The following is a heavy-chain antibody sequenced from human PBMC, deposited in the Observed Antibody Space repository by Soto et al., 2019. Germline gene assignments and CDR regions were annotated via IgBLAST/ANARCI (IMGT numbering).Heavy chain of an antibody. V-gene: IGHV3-13*05. Sequence: GGSLRLSCAASGFTFSAYDMHWVRQTTGKGLEWVSAIGAADDPYYLGSVKGRFTISRESAKNSLYLQMNSLRAEDTAVYYCARAYSGRLPRRAAYYFDMDVWGQGTTVTVSS. CDR3: ARAYSGRLPRRAAYYFDMDV. D-gene: IGHD2-15*01. J-gene: IGHJ6*02. CDR2: IGAADDP. CDR1: GFTFSAYD.